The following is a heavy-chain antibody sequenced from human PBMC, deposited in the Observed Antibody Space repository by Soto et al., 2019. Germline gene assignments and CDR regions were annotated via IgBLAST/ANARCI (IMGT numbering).Heavy chain of an antibody. CDR2: ISTSSSYT. CDR1: GFTFSDHY. D-gene: IGHD2-15*01. Sequence: QVQLVESGGGLVKPGGSLRLSCVASGFTFSDHYMTWIRQAPGKGLEWRSYISTSSSYTNYADSVKGRFTISRYNAMNSLYLQMNCLRAEDTAVYYCAILRPTGYFDYWGQGTLVTVSS. J-gene: IGHJ4*02. V-gene: IGHV3-11*05. CDR3: AILRPTGYFDY.